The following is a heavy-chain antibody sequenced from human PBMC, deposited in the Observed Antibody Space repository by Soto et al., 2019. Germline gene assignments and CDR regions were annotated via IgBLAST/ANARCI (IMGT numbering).Heavy chain of an antibody. Sequence: GGSLRLSCAASGFIFSSYAMHWVRQAPGKGLEYVSAISSNGGSAHYANSVKDRFTVSRDNSKNTLYLQMGSLRAEDMAVYYCARSGPYYYDSSGYYYDYWGQGALVTVSS. J-gene: IGHJ4*02. D-gene: IGHD3-22*01. CDR2: ISSNGGSA. CDR3: ARSGPYYYDSSGYYYDY. CDR1: GFIFSSYA. V-gene: IGHV3-64*01.